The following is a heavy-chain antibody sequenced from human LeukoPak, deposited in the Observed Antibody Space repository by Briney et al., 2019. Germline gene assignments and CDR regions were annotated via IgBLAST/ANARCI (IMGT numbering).Heavy chain of an antibody. D-gene: IGHD3-10*01. J-gene: IGHJ4*02. CDR3: AKDQAMVRGVILFDY. CDR2: ISGSGGST. CDR1: GFTFSSYA. Sequence: GGSLRLSRAASGFTFSSYAMSWVRQAPGKGLEWVSAISGSGGSTYYADSVKGRFTISRDNSKNTLYLQMNSLRAEDTAVYYCAKDQAMVRGVILFDYWGQGTLVTVSS. V-gene: IGHV3-23*01.